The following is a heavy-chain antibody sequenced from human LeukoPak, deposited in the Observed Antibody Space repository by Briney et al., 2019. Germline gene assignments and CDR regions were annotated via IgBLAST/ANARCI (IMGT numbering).Heavy chain of an antibody. D-gene: IGHD6-19*01. CDR2: ISWNSGSI. CDR3: AKAGGPNGSGWYDYYYGMDV. V-gene: IGHV3-9*01. Sequence: GGSLRLSCAASGFTFDDYAMHWVRQAPGKGLEWVSGISWNSGSIGYADSVKGRFTISRDSAKNSLYLQMNSLRAEDTALYYCAKAGGPNGSGWYDYYYGMDVWGQGTTVTVSS. J-gene: IGHJ6*02. CDR1: GFTFDDYA.